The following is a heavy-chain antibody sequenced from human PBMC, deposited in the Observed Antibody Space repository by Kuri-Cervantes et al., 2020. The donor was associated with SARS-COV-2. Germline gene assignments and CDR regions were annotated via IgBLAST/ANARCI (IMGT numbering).Heavy chain of an antibody. J-gene: IGHJ4*02. CDR3: ARGVVVVPAAVIFFDY. Sequence: GSLRLSCTVSGGSISSYYWSWIQQPPGKGLEWIGYIYYSGSTNYNPSLKSRVTISVDTSKNQFSLKLSSVTAADTAVYYCARGVVVVPAAVIFFDYWGQGTRVTVSS. CDR2: IYYSGST. D-gene: IGHD2-2*01. CDR1: GGSISSYY. V-gene: IGHV4-59*01.